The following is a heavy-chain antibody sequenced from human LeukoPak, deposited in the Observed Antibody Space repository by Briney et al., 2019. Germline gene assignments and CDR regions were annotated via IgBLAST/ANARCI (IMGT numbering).Heavy chain of an antibody. CDR2: IYSGGST. CDR1: GFTVSSNY. D-gene: IGHD1-20*01. Sequence: PGGSLRLSCAASGFTVSSNYMNWVRQAPGKGLEWVSIIYSGGSTYYADSVKGRFIISRDNSNNTLYLQMNSLRAEDTAVYYCARDLIAYNWNGLDYWGQGTLVTVSS. V-gene: IGHV3-66*01. CDR3: ARDLIAYNWNGLDY. J-gene: IGHJ4*02.